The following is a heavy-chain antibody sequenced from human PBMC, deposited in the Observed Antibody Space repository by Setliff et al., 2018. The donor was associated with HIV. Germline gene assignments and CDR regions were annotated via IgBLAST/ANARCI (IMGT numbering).Heavy chain of an antibody. Sequence: GGSLRLSCVGSGFTFNDYHISWIRQAPGKGLEWISYIGSLGDKEYADSVRGRFTISRDKYENTLYLQMNSLRAEDTAVYYCVRDPGYMYNHFDYWGQGTLVTVSS. V-gene: IGHV3-11*06. J-gene: IGHJ4*02. CDR3: VRDPGYMYNHFDY. CDR2: IGSLGDK. CDR1: GFTFNDYH. D-gene: IGHD5-18*01.